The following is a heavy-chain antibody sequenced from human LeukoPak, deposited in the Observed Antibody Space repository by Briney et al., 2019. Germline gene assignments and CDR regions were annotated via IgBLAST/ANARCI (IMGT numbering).Heavy chain of an antibody. Sequence: PGGSLRLSCAASGFTFSSYEMNWVRQAPGKGLEWVSYISSSGSTIYYADSVKGRFTISRDNAKNTLYLQMNSLRAEDTAVYYCANGQWLDPPSWFDPWGQGTLVTVSS. V-gene: IGHV3-48*03. CDR2: ISSSGSTI. CDR3: ANGQWLDPPSWFDP. D-gene: IGHD6-19*01. CDR1: GFTFSSYE. J-gene: IGHJ5*02.